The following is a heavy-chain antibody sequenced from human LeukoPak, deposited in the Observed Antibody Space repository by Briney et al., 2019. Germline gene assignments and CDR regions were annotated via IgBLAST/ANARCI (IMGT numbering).Heavy chain of an antibody. V-gene: IGHV4-31*03. CDR2: MHNSGSA. CDR3: ARGGGHNYGYSFDY. Sequence: SQTLSLTCTVSGGSISSGVYYWSWIRQHPGKGREWIGYMHNSGSAHYNPTLKSRVAISVDTSKNHFSLKLSSVTAADTAVYYCARGGGHNYGYSFDYWGQGTLVTVSS. D-gene: IGHD5-18*01. CDR1: GGSISSGVYY. J-gene: IGHJ4*02.